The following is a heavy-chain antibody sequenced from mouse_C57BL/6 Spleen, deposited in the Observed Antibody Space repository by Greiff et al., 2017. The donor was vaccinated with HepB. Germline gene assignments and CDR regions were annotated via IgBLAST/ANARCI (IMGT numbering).Heavy chain of an antibody. V-gene: IGHV1-19*01. J-gene: IGHJ3*01. CDR2: INPYNGGT. D-gene: IGHD1-1*01. Sequence: VQLQQSGPVLVKPGASVKMSCKASGYTFTDYYMNWVKQSHGKSLEWIGVINPYNGGTSYNQKYKGKATLTVDKSSSTAYMELNSLTSEDSAVYYCARWITTVVDAWSAYWGQGTLVTVSA. CDR3: ARWITTVVDAWSAY. CDR1: GYTFTDYY.